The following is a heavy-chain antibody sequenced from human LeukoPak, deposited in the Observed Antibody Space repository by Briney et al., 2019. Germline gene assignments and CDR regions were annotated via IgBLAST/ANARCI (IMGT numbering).Heavy chain of an antibody. CDR1: GYTFTSYD. CDR2: MNPNSGNT. Sequence: ASVKVSCKASGYTFTSYDINWVRQATGQGLEWMGWMNPNSGNTGYAQKFQGRVTMTRDTSISTAYMELSRLRSDDTAVYYCARDSLVGATVDAFDIWGQGTMVTVSS. D-gene: IGHD1-26*01. CDR3: ARDSLVGATVDAFDI. V-gene: IGHV1-8*01. J-gene: IGHJ3*02.